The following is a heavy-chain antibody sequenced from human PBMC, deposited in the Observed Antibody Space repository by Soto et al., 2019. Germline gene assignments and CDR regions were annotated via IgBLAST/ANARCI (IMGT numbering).Heavy chain of an antibody. V-gene: IGHV3-53*01. CDR3: ARHRHPRGTVGATSPLDP. D-gene: IGHD1-26*01. CDR1: GFSVSSNY. CDR2: HYSGGST. J-gene: IGHJ5*02. Sequence: HPGGSLRLSCAISGFSVSSNYLSWVRQAPGKGLEWVSVHYSGGSTYYADSVQGRFTISRDKSNNTLYLQMRRVRAEDTAVYFCARHRHPRGTVGATSPLDPWGQGTLVTVSS.